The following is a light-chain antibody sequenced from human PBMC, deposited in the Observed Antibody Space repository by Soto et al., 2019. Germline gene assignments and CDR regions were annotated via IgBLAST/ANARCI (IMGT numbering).Light chain of an antibody. V-gene: IGLV2-14*01. Sequence: SMLTPPGSVSGAPGQSITISCTGRSNDVGGYNYVSWYQQHPGKAPKLMIYDVSNRPSGVSNRFSGSKSGNTASLTFSGLHAEDEAVFYCSSYTSRSTFVFRSGTKVTVL. CDR3: SSYTSRSTFV. CDR1: SNDVGGYNY. J-gene: IGLJ1*01. CDR2: DVS.